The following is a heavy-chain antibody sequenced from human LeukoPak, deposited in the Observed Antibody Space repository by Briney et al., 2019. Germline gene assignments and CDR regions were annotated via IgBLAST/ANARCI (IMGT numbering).Heavy chain of an antibody. CDR1: GFTFSSYW. V-gene: IGHV3-7*01. D-gene: IGHD6-13*01. Sequence: GGSLRLSCAASGFTFSSYWMSWVRQAPGKGLEWVANIKQDGSEKYYVDSVKGRFTISRDNAKNSLYLQMNSLRADDTAVYYCARDPPYSSPLWVFDYWGQGTLVTVSS. J-gene: IGHJ4*02. CDR2: IKQDGSEK. CDR3: ARDPPYSSPLWVFDY.